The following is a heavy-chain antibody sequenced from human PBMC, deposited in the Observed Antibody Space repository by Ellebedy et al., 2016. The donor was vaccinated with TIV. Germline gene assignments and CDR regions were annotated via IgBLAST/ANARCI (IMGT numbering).Heavy chain of an antibody. Sequence: SVKVSXXASGGTFSSYAISWVRQAPGQGLEWMGGIIPIFGTANYAQKFQGRVTITADESTSTDYMELSSLRSEDTALYYCARDQMTYYYDSSGSRYGMDVWGQGTTVTVSS. CDR3: ARDQMTYYYDSSGSRYGMDV. CDR2: IIPIFGTA. D-gene: IGHD3-22*01. V-gene: IGHV1-69*13. J-gene: IGHJ6*02. CDR1: GGTFSSYA.